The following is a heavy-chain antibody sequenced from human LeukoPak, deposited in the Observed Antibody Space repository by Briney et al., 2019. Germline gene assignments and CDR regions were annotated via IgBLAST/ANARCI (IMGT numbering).Heavy chain of an antibody. CDR3: ARAPHYGDLDFDY. Sequence: ASVKVSCKASGYTFTGYYMHWVRQAPGQGLEWMGWINPNSGGTNYAQKFQGRVTMTRDTSISTAYMELSRLRSDDTAVYYCARAPHYGDLDFDYWGRGTLVTVSS. CDR1: GYTFTGYY. D-gene: IGHD4-17*01. V-gene: IGHV1-2*02. J-gene: IGHJ4*02. CDR2: INPNSGGT.